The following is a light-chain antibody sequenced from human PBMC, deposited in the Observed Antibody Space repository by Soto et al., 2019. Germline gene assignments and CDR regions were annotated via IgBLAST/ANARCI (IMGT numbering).Light chain of an antibody. Sequence: DIVMTQCPDSLAVSLGERATINCKSSQSVLYSSNNKNYLAWYQQKPGQPPKLLIYWASTRESGVPDRFSGSGSGTDFTLTISSLQAEDVAIYYCQQYSGTPYTFGQGTKLEIK. V-gene: IGKV4-1*01. J-gene: IGKJ2*01. CDR3: QQYSGTPYT. CDR2: WAS. CDR1: QSVLYSSNNKNY.